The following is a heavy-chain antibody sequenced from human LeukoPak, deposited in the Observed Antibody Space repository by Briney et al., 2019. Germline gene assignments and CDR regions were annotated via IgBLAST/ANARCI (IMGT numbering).Heavy chain of an antibody. J-gene: IGHJ2*01. CDR1: GGSISSGDHY. V-gene: IGHV4-30-4*01. D-gene: IGHD2/OR15-2a*01. CDR3: ARARCNTVITPRYWYFDL. Sequence: SETLSLTCSVSGGSISSGDHYWSWIRQSPGKGLEWIVYIYYSGSTYYNPSLKSRVSISVDTSKNQFSLKLSSVTATDTAVYYCARARCNTVITPRYWYFDLWGRGTLVAVSS. CDR2: IYYSGST.